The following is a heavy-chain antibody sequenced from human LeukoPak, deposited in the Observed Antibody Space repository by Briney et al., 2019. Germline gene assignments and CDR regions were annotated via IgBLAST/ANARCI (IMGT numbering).Heavy chain of an antibody. D-gene: IGHD1-26*01. CDR3: ARHPVGARRHDAFDI. CDR1: GGSISSSSYY. CDR2: IYYSGST. J-gene: IGHJ3*02. Sequence: SETLSLTCTVSGGSISSSSYYWGWIRQPPGKGLEWIGSIYYSGSTYYNPSLKSRVTISVDTSKNQFSLKLSSVTAADTAVYYCARHPVGARRHDAFDIWGQGTMVTVSS. V-gene: IGHV4-39*01.